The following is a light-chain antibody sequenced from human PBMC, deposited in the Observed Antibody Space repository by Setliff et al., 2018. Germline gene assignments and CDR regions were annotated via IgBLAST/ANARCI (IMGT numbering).Light chain of an antibody. CDR3: CSYAGSYTDV. CDR2: DVS. CDR1: SSDVGGYNY. Sequence: QSALTQPRSVSGSPGQSVTISCTGTSSDVGGYNYVSWYQQHPGKAPKVMIYDVSKRPSGVPDRFSGSKSGNMASLTISGLQAEDEAEYYCCSYAGSYTDVFGTGTKGTV. J-gene: IGLJ1*01. V-gene: IGLV2-11*01.